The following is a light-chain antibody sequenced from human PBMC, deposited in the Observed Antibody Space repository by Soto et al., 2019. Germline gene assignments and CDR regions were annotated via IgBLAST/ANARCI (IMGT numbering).Light chain of an antibody. Sequence: EIVMTQSPATLSVSPGERATLSCRASQSVSGNLAWFQQKPGQAPRLLIYGASTRATGIPARFSGSGSGTEFTLTISSLQSEDFAVYYCQHYGTSLYTFGQGTKLEIK. V-gene: IGKV3-15*01. CDR3: QHYGTSLYT. CDR2: GAS. CDR1: QSVSGN. J-gene: IGKJ2*01.